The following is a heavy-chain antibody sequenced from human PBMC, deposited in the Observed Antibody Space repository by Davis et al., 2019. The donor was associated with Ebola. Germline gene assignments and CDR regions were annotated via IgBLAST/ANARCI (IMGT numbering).Heavy chain of an antibody. J-gene: IGHJ4*02. D-gene: IGHD4-17*01. Sequence: GESLKISCKCSGYSFTSYWISWVRQLPGKGLEWMGRIDPSDSYTNYSPSFQGHVTISADKSISTAYLQWSSLKASDTAMYYCARHFRMTTNAFDYWGQGTLVTVSS. CDR3: ARHFRMTTNAFDY. CDR1: GYSFTSYW. CDR2: IDPSDSYT. V-gene: IGHV5-10-1*01.